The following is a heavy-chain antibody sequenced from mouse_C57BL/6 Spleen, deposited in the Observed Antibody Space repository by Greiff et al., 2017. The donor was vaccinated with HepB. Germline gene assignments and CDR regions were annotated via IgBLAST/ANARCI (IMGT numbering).Heavy chain of an antibody. D-gene: IGHD1-1*01. CDR1: GYTFTDYN. CDR2: INPNNGGT. Sequence: VQLQQPGPELVKPGASVKMSCKASGYTFTDYNMHWVKQSHGKSLEWIGYINPNNGGTSYNQKFKGKATLTVNKSSSTAYMELRSLTSEDSAVYYCATNYGSVYYAMDYWGQGTSVTVSS. J-gene: IGHJ4*01. CDR3: ATNYGSVYYAMDY. V-gene: IGHV1-22*01.